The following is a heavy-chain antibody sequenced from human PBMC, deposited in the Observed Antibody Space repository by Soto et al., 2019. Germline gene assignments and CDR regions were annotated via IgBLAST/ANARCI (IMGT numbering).Heavy chain of an antibody. CDR3: TQVQEMSSKAFDY. Sequence: QVQLVQSGAEVKKPGASVKVSCKASGYTFTNYGVSWVRQAPGQGLEWMGWNNTYKGNTNYAQKFQGRVTMTTDTSTSTAYMELRRLTSDDTAIYYCTQVQEMSSKAFDYWGQGALVTFSS. J-gene: IGHJ4*02. D-gene: IGHD1-1*01. V-gene: IGHV1-18*01. CDR1: GYTFTNYG. CDR2: NNTYKGNT.